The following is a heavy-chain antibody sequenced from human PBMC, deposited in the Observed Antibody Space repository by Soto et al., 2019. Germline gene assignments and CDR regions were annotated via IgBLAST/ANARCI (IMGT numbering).Heavy chain of an antibody. CDR3: VRRGSETGSYFDQ. CDR2: ISGSGGRI. CDR1: GFTFYRYD. J-gene: IGHJ4*02. V-gene: IGHV3-23*02. Sequence: EVQLLESGGGLVQPGGSLRLSCAASGFTFYRYDMFWVRQTPRRGLEWVSFISGSGGRIEYGDSVRGRFTPSRDNAQDTLSLQMNTLASEDTGVYYCVRRGSETGSYFDQWGQGTLVVVSS. D-gene: IGHD3-9*01.